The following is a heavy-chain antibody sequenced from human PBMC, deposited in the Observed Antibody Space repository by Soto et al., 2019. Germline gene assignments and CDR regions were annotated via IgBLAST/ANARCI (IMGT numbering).Heavy chain of an antibody. Sequence: GGSLRLSCAASGFTFSSYWMSWVRQAPGKGLEWVANIKQDGSEKCYVDSVKGRFTISRDNAKNSLYLQMNSLRAEDTAVYYCARDNSSGWHDAFDIWGQGTMVTVS. CDR2: IKQDGSEK. D-gene: IGHD6-19*01. CDR1: GFTFSSYW. V-gene: IGHV3-7*03. CDR3: ARDNSSGWHDAFDI. J-gene: IGHJ3*02.